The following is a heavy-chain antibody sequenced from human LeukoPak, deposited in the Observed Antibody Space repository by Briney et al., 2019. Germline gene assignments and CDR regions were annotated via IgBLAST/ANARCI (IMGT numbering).Heavy chain of an antibody. V-gene: IGHV4-4*02. J-gene: IGHJ3*02. D-gene: IGHD3-16*02. CDR3: ARVGPAQYDYVWGSYLWGAFDI. CDR2: IYHSGST. CDR1: GGSISSSNW. Sequence: SGTLSLTCAVSGGSISSSNWWSWVRQPPGKGLEWIGEIYHSGSTNYNPSLKSRVTMSVDKSKNQFSLKLSSVTAADTAVYYCARVGPAQYDYVWGSYLWGAFDIWGQGTMVTVSS.